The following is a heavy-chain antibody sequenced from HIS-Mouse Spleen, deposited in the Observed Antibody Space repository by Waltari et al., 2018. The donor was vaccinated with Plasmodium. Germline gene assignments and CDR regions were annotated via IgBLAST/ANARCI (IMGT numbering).Heavy chain of an antibody. V-gene: IGHV4-34*01. Sequence: QVQLQQWGAGLLKPSETLSPTCAVYGGSFSGYYWSWIRQPPGKGLEWIGEINHSGSTNDNPSLKSRVTISVDTSKNQFSLKLSSVTAADTAVYYCASSGSGSYYYWGQGTLVTVSS. J-gene: IGHJ4*02. D-gene: IGHD3-10*01. CDR3: ASSGSGSYYY. CDR2: INHSGST. CDR1: GGSFSGYY.